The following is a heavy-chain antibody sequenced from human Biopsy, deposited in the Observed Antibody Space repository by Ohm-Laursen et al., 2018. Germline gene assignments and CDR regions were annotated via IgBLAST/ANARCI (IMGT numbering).Heavy chain of an antibody. V-gene: IGHV3-9*01. J-gene: IGHJ4*02. CDR2: ISWNSGSV. D-gene: IGHD6-19*01. CDR1: GFTFENYA. Sequence: SLRLSCAASGFTFENYAMNWVRQAPGKGLEWVSGISWNSGSVVYADSVKVRFTISRDNAKNSLYLQMHSLRAEDTAFYYCAKASGYSSGWPIDYWGQGNLVTVSS. CDR3: AKASGYSSGWPIDY.